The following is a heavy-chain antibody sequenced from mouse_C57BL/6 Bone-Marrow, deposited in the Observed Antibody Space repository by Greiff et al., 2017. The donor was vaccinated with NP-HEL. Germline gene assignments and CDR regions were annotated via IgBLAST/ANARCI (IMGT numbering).Heavy chain of an antibody. CDR1: GYTFTSYW. D-gene: IGHD2-2*01. Sequence: QVQLKQPGAELVMPGASVKLSCKASGYTFTSYWMHWVKQRPGQGLEWIGEIDPSDSYTNYNQKFKGKSTLTVDKSSSTAYMQLSSLTSEDSAVYYCARGYGYDGDAMDYWGQGTSVTVSS. CDR2: IDPSDSYT. CDR3: ARGYGYDGDAMDY. V-gene: IGHV1-69*01. J-gene: IGHJ4*01.